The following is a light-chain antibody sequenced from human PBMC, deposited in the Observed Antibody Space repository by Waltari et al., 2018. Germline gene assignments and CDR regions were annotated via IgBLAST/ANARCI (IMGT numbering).Light chain of an antibody. J-gene: IGKJ4*01. CDR1: QSVNNY. CDR3: QQRANWLT. Sequence: EIVLTQSPATLSLSPGERATLSYRASQSVNNYLAWYQQRPGQAPRLLIYDASNRATGIPARFSGSGFGTDFTLTISTLEPEDFAVYYCQQRANWLTFGGGTKVEIK. CDR2: DAS. V-gene: IGKV3-11*01.